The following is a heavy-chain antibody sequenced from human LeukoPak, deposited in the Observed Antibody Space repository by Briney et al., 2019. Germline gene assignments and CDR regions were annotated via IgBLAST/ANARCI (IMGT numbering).Heavy chain of an antibody. Sequence: SETLSLTCAVSGGSFSDYYWSWIRQSPIKGLEWIGEINHSGSTHYNPSLKSRVTISVDTSKNQFSLRLTSVTAADTAVYYCARKEGGQLVNTRRRFDPWGQGTLVTVSS. CDR3: ARKEGGQLVNTRRRFDP. D-gene: IGHD6-13*01. CDR1: GGSFSDYY. V-gene: IGHV4-34*01. J-gene: IGHJ5*02. CDR2: INHSGST.